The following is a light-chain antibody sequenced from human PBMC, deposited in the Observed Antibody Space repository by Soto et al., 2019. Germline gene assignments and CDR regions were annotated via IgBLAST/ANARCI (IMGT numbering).Light chain of an antibody. V-gene: IGKV1-5*01. CDR1: QDISSS. J-gene: IGKJ1*01. CDR2: AAS. Sequence: DIQMTQSPSSLSASVGDRVTITCQASQDISSSLNWYQQKPGKAPKLLIYAASSLESGVTSRFSGSGSGTEFTLTISSLQPEDFATYYCQQYNRYSRTYGQGTKVDIK. CDR3: QQYNRYSRT.